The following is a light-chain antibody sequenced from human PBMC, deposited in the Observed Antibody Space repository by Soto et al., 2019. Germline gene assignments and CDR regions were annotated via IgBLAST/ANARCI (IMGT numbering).Light chain of an antibody. Sequence: QSVLTQPPSASGTPGQRVTISCSGSSSNIGSNTVNWYQQLPGTAHKLLIYSNNQRPSGVPDRFSGSKSGTSASLAISGLQSEDEADYYCEAWDDSLNGVVFGGGTKLTVL. V-gene: IGLV1-44*01. J-gene: IGLJ2*01. CDR3: EAWDDSLNGVV. CDR2: SNN. CDR1: SSNIGSNT.